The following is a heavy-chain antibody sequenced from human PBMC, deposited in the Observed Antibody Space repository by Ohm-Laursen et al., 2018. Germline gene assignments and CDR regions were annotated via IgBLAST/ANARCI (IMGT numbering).Heavy chain of an antibody. J-gene: IGHJ4*02. D-gene: IGHD3-9*01. CDR3: TRGGGCFDSACYYPDH. CDR1: GFTFSSYG. CDR2: ISYDGSNK. Sequence: SLRLSCAASGFTFSSYGMHWVRQAPGKGLEWVAVISYDGSNKYYADSVKGRFTISRDNSKNTLYLQMNSLRAEDTAVYYCTRGGGCFDSACYYPDHWGQGTLVTVSS. V-gene: IGHV3-30*03.